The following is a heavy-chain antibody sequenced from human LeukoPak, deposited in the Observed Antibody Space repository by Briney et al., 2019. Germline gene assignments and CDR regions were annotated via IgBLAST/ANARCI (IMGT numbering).Heavy chain of an antibody. J-gene: IGHJ5*02. D-gene: IGHD1-7*01. CDR3: ARASWGWNYVHWFDP. CDR1: GGSFSGYS. CDR2: INHSGST. V-gene: IGHV4-34*01. Sequence: SETLSLTCAVYGGSFSGYSWSWIRQPPGKGLEWIGEINHSGSTNYNPSLKSRVTISVDTSKNQFSLKLSSVTAADTAAYYCARASWGWNYVHWFDPWGQGTLVTVSS.